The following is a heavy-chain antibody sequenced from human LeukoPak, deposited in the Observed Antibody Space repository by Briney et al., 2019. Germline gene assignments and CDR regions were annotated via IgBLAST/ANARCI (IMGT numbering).Heavy chain of an antibody. CDR3: ASERITMVRGVRPFDY. D-gene: IGHD3-10*01. CDR2: IYYSGST. CDR1: GGSFSDYY. J-gene: IGHJ4*02. V-gene: IGHV4-30-4*08. Sequence: SETLSLTCAVYGGSFSDYYWTWIRQPPGKGLEWIGYIYYSGSTYYNPSLKSRVTISVDTSRNQFSLKLSSVTAADTAVYYCASERITMVRGVRPFDYWGQGTLVTVSS.